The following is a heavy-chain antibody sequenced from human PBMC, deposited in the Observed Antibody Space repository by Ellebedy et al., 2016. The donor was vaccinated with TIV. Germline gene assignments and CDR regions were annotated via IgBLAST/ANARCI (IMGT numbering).Heavy chain of an antibody. V-gene: IGHV3-21*01. Sequence: PGGSLRLSCAGSGFSFNDHYMNWVRQAPGKGLEWVSSISSDSSYIYYADSVKGRITISRDNAKNSLYLQMNSLRAEDTAVYFCARDGNYGSVSVSWFDPWGQGTLVTVSS. D-gene: IGHD3-10*01. CDR1: GFSFNDHY. J-gene: IGHJ5*02. CDR2: ISSDSSYI. CDR3: ARDGNYGSVSVSWFDP.